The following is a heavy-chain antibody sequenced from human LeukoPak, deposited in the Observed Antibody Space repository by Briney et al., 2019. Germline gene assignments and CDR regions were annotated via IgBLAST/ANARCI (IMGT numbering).Heavy chain of an antibody. CDR3: VRMLNIDF. J-gene: IGHJ4*02. Sequence: GGSLRLSCAASGFTFNNFWMHWVRQAPGEGLVWVARISDDGSSTGYADSVKGRFTISRDNAKNTVYLQMNSLRAEDTAVYYCVRMLNIDFWGQGTLVTVSS. V-gene: IGHV3-74*01. D-gene: IGHD2-8*01. CDR1: GFTFNNFW. CDR2: ISDDGSST.